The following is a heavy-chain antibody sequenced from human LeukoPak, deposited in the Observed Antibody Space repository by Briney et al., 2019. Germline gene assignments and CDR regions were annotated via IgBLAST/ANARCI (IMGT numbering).Heavy chain of an antibody. CDR3: IRGNYWNDVNAFDI. J-gene: IGHJ3*02. CDR1: GFTFDDYA. V-gene: IGHV3-9*03. Sequence: GGSLRLSCAASGFTFDDYAMHWVRQAPGKGLEWVSGISWNSGSIGYADSVKGRFTISRDNAKNSLYLQMNSLRAEDMALYYCIRGNYWNDVNAFDIWGQGTMVTVSS. CDR2: ISWNSGSI. D-gene: IGHD1-1*01.